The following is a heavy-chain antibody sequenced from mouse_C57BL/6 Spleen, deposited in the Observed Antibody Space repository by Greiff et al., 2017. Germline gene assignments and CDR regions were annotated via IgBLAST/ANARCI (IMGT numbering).Heavy chain of an antibody. V-gene: IGHV2-4*01. J-gene: IGHJ4*01. CDR3: AKGIYYGNYGAMDY. CDR2: IWSGGST. Sequence: QVQLQQSGPGLVQPSQSLSITCTVSGFSLTSYGVHWVRQPPGKGLEWLGVIWSGGSTDYNAAFISRLSISKDNSKSQVFFKMNSLQADDTAIYYCAKGIYYGNYGAMDYWGQGTSVTVSS. CDR1: GFSLTSYG. D-gene: IGHD2-1*01.